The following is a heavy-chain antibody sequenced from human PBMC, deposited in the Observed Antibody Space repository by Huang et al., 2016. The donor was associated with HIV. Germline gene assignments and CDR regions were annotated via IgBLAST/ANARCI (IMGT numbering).Heavy chain of an antibody. Sequence: QVQLVQSGSELKKPGASVKVSCKASGYTFTNYGVHWVRQAPGQGLEWMGVSNAVMGKPRDAQGRTGRFVFSLDTSVNTAYLQISSLKAADSAIYYCVRVRRVMDTYCVADCSTLEAFDIWGQGTVVTVSA. CDR3: VRVRRVMDTYCVADCSTLEAFDI. CDR2: SNAVMGKP. D-gene: IGHD2-21*02. V-gene: IGHV7-4-1*02. CDR1: GYTFTNYG. J-gene: IGHJ3*02.